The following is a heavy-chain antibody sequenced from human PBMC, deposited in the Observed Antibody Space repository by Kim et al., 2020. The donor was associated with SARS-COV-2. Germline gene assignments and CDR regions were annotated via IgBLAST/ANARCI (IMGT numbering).Heavy chain of an antibody. J-gene: IGHJ3*01. Sequence: GGSLRLSCVASGFTFRTYWMSWVRLAPGKGLEWVANITEDGREIYYVDSVKGRFTISRDNTKNSLYLQMNSLRVEDTAVYYCAISREWYRCGPWGQGTMLSVSS. CDR1: GFTFRTYW. D-gene: IGHD3-3*01. CDR3: AISREWYRCGP. CDR2: ITEDGREI. V-gene: IGHV3-7*01.